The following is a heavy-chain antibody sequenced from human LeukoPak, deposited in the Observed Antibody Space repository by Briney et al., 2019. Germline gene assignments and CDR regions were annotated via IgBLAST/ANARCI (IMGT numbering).Heavy chain of an antibody. CDR2: ISYDGSNK. CDR3: ARVGRGYSFKVYYFDY. Sequence: GGSLRLSCAASGFTFSSYSMNWVRQAPGKGLEWVAVISYDGSNKDYADSVRGRFTISRDYSKNTLYLQMNSLRGEDTAVYYCARVGRGYSFKVYYFDYWGQGTLVTVSS. V-gene: IGHV3-30*03. D-gene: IGHD5-18*01. J-gene: IGHJ4*02. CDR1: GFTFSSYS.